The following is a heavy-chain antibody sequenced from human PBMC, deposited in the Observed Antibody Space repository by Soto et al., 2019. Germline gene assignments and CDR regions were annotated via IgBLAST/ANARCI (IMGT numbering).Heavy chain of an antibody. CDR2: ISYDGSNK. J-gene: IGHJ5*02. V-gene: IGHV3-30-3*01. CDR1: GFTFSSYA. D-gene: IGHD6-19*01. Sequence: LRLSCAASGFTFSSYAMHWVRQAPGKGLEWVAVISYDGSNKYYADSVKGRFTISRDNSKNTLYLQMNSLRAEDTAIYYCARVQLRSTGWYPWGQGTLVTVSS. CDR3: ARVQLRSTGWYP.